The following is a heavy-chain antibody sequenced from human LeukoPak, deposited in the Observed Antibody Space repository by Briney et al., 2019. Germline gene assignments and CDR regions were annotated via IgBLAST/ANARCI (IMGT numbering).Heavy chain of an antibody. J-gene: IGHJ5*02. D-gene: IGHD5-24*01. V-gene: IGHV1-46*01. Sequence: GGSVKVSCKASGYTFTSYYMHWVRQAPGQGLEWMARIIPSVGTANYAQTFQGRVTITTDESTNTVYMELNSLRSEDTAVYYCARDSEVRDEAWWFNTWGQGTLVTVSS. CDR1: GYTFTSYY. CDR2: IIPSVGTA. CDR3: ARDSEVRDEAWWFNT.